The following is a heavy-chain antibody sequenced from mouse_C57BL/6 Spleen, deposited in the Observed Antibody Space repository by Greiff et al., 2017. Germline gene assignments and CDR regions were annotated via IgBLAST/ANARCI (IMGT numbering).Heavy chain of an antibody. CDR3: TRQRGRYGSSSYYAMDY. Sequence: QVQLQQSGAELVRPGASVTLSCKASGYTFTDYEMHWVKQTPVHGLEWIGAIDPETGGTAYNQKFKGKAILTADKSSSTAYIELRSLTSEDSAVYYCTRQRGRYGSSSYYAMDYWGQGTSVTVSS. CDR1: GYTFTDYE. V-gene: IGHV1-15*01. D-gene: IGHD1-1*01. CDR2: IDPETGGT. J-gene: IGHJ4*01.